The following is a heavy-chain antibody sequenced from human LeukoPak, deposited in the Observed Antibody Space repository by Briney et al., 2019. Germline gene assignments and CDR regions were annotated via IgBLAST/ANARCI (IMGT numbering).Heavy chain of an antibody. J-gene: IGHJ4*02. Sequence: ALVKVSCKASGYTFTGYYIHWVRQAPGQGLEWMGRINPNTGGTNYAQKFRGRVTMTRVTSISTAYMELTRLRSDDTAVFYCARDHLRGESTGGYHFDQWGQGTLVTVSS. CDR2: INPNTGGT. CDR3: ARDHLRGESTGGYHFDQ. V-gene: IGHV1-2*06. D-gene: IGHD1-26*01. CDR1: GYTFTGYY.